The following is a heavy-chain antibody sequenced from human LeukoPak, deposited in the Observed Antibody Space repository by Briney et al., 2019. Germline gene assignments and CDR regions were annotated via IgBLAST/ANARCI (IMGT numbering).Heavy chain of an antibody. CDR1: GFTFSSYA. V-gene: IGHV3-23*01. D-gene: IGHD3-10*01. CDR3: AKDSMARNYYGSGSYPIFDY. J-gene: IGHJ4*02. Sequence: GGSLRLSCAASGFTFSSYAMSWVRQAPGKGLEWVSAISGSGGSTYYSDSVKGRFTISRDNSKNTLYLQMNSLRAEDTAVYYCAKDSMARNYYGSGSYPIFDYWGQGTLVTVSS. CDR2: ISGSGGST.